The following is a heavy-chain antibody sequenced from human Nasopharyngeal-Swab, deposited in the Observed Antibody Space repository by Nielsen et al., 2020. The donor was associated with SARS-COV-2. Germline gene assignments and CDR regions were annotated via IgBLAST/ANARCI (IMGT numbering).Heavy chain of an antibody. Sequence: GGSLRLPCAASGFTFSSYSMNWVRQAPGKGLEWVSSISSSSSYIYYADSVKGRFTISRDNAKNSLYLQMNSLRAEDTGVYYCARGGVRSYWFDPWGQGTLVTVSS. CDR1: GFTFSSYS. J-gene: IGHJ5*02. CDR2: ISSSSSYI. V-gene: IGHV3-21*01. D-gene: IGHD3-16*01. CDR3: ARGGVRSYWFDP.